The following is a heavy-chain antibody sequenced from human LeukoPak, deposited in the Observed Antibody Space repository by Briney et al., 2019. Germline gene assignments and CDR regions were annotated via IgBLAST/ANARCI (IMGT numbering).Heavy chain of an antibody. CDR2: ISCGGST. CDR3: ASSSSTYYYYGMYV. D-gene: IGHD2-2*01. CDR1: GFTVRCKH. J-gene: IGHJ6*02. V-gene: IGHV3-66*01. Sequence: GGNLSLSCSGSGFTVRCKHMSWLRQAPGKGLEGVTVISCGGSTYYAASVKGRFTISRDNSQNTLYLQMNSLRTEDTAVEYCASSSSTYYYYGMYVWGQGTTVTVSS.